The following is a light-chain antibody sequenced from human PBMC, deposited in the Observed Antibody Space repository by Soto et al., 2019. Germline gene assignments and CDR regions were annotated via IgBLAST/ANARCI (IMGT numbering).Light chain of an antibody. J-gene: IGKJ1*01. V-gene: IGKV3-20*01. Sequence: EIVLTQSPATLSSSPGERATLSCRASQTVNSRLVWYQHKPGQAPRLLIYGASSRATGIPDRFSGSGSGTDVTLTISRLEPEDFAVYFCQQYGSSPRTFGQGTKVDIK. CDR2: GAS. CDR3: QQYGSSPRT. CDR1: QTVNSR.